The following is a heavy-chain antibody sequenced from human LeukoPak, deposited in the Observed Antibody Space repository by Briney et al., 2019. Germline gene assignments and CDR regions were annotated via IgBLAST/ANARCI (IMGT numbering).Heavy chain of an antibody. CDR3: AKVWFGGDSSGLRSDY. V-gene: IGHV3-23*01. CDR1: GFTFSSYE. Sequence: GGSLRLSCAASGFTFSSYEMNWVRQAPGKGLEWVSAISGSGGSTYYADSVKGRFTISRDNSKNTLYLQMNSLRAEDTAVYYCAKVWFGGDSSGLRSDYWGQGTLVTVSS. J-gene: IGHJ4*02. CDR2: ISGSGGST. D-gene: IGHD3-22*01.